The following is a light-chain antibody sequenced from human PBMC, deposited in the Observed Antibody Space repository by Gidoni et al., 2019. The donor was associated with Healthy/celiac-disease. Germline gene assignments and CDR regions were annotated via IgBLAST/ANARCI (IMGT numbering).Light chain of an antibody. CDR1: QDISNY. CDR3: QQYDNLLGT. J-gene: IGKJ4*01. Sequence: DIQMTQSPSSLSASVGDRVTITCQASQDISNYLNWYQHKPGKAPKLLIYDASNLETGVPSRFSGSGSGTDFTFTISSLQPEDIATYYCQQYDNLLGTFGGGTKVEIK. CDR2: DAS. V-gene: IGKV1-33*01.